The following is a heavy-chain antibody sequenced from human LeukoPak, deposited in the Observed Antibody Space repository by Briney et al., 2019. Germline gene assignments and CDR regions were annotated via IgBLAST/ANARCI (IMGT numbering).Heavy chain of an antibody. CDR3: TSLISGWYTFDY. V-gene: IGHV3-49*04. CDR1: GFTFGDYA. D-gene: IGHD6-19*01. Sequence: GGSLRLSCTASGFTFGDYAMSWVRQAPGKGLEWVGFIRSKAYGGTTEYAASVKGRFTISSDDSKSIAYLQMNSLKTEDTAVYYCTSLISGWYTFDYWGQGTLVTVSS. J-gene: IGHJ4*02. CDR2: IRSKAYGGTT.